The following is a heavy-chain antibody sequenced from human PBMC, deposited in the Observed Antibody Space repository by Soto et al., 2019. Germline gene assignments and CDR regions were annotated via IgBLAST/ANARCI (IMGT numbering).Heavy chain of an antibody. D-gene: IGHD3-10*01. V-gene: IGHV2-5*02. Sequence: QITLKESGPTLVKATQNLTLTCTFSGFSFTTSGVGVGWVRQPPGKALEWLALTYWDGDKRYSPSLKSRLTITKDASKNLVVLTMTNMDPVDTATYYCLHRRGFGELRFDPWGQGTLVTVSS. CDR1: GFSFTTSGVG. J-gene: IGHJ5*02. CDR3: LHRRGFGELRFDP. CDR2: TYWDGDK.